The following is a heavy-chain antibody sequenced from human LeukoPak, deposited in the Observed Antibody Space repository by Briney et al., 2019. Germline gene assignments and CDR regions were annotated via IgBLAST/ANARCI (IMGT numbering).Heavy chain of an antibody. Sequence: SETLSLTCAVYGGSFSGYYWSWVRQPPGKGLEWIGEINHSGSTNYNPSLKRRATISVDTSKNQFFIKLSSVTAADTAVYYWARGPVSDYWGQGTLVTVSS. CDR1: GGSFSGYY. V-gene: IGHV4-34*01. CDR3: ARGPVSDY. J-gene: IGHJ4*02. CDR2: INHSGST.